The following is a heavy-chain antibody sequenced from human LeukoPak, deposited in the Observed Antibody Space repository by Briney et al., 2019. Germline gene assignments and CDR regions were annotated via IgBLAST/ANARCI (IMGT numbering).Heavy chain of an antibody. CDR1: GGSISSSSSY. Sequence: PSETLSLTCTVSGGSISSSSSYWGWIRQPPGKGLEWIGTIYYSGNTYYNPSLKSRVTISVDTSKNQFSLKLSSVTAADTAVYYCVRLDSLISPPNDYWGQGTLVTVSS. CDR2: IYYSGNT. CDR3: VRLDSLISPPNDY. V-gene: IGHV4-39*01. J-gene: IGHJ4*02. D-gene: IGHD2-2*03.